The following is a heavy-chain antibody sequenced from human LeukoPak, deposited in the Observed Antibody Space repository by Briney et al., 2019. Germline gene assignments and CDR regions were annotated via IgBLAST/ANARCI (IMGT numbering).Heavy chain of an antibody. CDR3: AELGITMIGGV. J-gene: IGHJ6*04. D-gene: IGHD3-10*02. CDR1: GFTFSSYE. Sequence: GGSLRLSCAASGFTFSSYEMNWVRQAPGKGLEWVLYIGSSCSTIYYADSVKGRFTISRDNAKNSLYLQMNSLRAEDTAVYYCAELGITMIGGVWGKGTTVTISS. CDR2: IGSSCSTI. V-gene: IGHV3-48*03.